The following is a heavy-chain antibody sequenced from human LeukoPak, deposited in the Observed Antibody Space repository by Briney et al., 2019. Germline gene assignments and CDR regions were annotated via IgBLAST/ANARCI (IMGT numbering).Heavy chain of an antibody. Sequence: PGGSLRLSFAASGFTFSDYFMSWIRQAPEKGLEWVSYIGPRSDNINYADSVKGRFTVSRDNAKNSVYLQMNSLRAEDTAVYYCARVNPSNSGFYAYWGQGTLVTVSS. J-gene: IGHJ1*01. D-gene: IGHD3-22*01. CDR3: ARVNPSNSGFYAY. CDR1: GFTFSDYF. CDR2: IGPRSDNI. V-gene: IGHV3-11*04.